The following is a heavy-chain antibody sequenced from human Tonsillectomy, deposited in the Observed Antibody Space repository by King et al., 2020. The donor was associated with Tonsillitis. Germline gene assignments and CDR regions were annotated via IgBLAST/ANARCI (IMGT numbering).Heavy chain of an antibody. V-gene: IGHV3-23*04. CDR1: GFTFSSFA. D-gene: IGHD1-1*01. CDR2: ISSRGYFP. J-gene: IGHJ4*02. Sequence: VQLVESGGGLVQPGGSLRLSCAASGFTFSSFAMSWVRQAPGKGLEWVSSISSRGYFPYYTDSVKGRFVISRENSNNMLYPQMNRPRGEETAVYYCAKALAATTFDYWGQGTLATVSS. CDR3: AKALAATTFDY.